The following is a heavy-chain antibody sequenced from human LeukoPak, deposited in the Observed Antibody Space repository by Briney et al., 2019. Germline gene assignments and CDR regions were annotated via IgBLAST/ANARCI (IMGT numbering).Heavy chain of an antibody. CDR1: GFTVGNNH. J-gene: IGHJ4*02. D-gene: IGHD6-19*01. Sequence: GGSLRLTCAASGFTVGNNHMNWVRQAPGKGLEWVSLIYSGGNTQYADSVKGRFIIFRDSSKNTLYLQMNSLRVEDTAVYYCATRAVAAPYWGQGTLVTVSS. V-gene: IGHV3-66*01. CDR2: IYSGGNT. CDR3: ATRAVAAPY.